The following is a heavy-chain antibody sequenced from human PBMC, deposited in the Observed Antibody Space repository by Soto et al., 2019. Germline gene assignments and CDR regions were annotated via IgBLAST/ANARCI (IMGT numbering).Heavy chain of an antibody. CDR1: GFTFSSYA. CDR2: ISYDGSNK. Sequence: ESGGGVVQPGRSLRLSCAASGFTFSSYAMHWVRQAPGKGLEWVAVISYDGSNKYYADSVKGRFTISRDNSKNTLYLQMNSLRAEDTAVYYCARDYDSSGYYYPSWYFDLWGRGTLVTVSS. J-gene: IGHJ2*01. D-gene: IGHD3-22*01. CDR3: ARDYDSSGYYYPSWYFDL. V-gene: IGHV3-30-3*01.